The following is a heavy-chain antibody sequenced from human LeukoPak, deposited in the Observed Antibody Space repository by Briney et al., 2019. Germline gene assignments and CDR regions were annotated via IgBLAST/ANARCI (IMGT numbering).Heavy chain of an antibody. CDR2: INPNSGGT. Sequence: ASVTVSCKASGYTFTVYYMHWVRQAPGQGLEWMGWINPNSGGTNYAQKFQGRVTMTRDTSVSTAYMELSRLRSDDTAVYYCARDRGSYFSDAFDIWGQGTMVTVSS. CDR3: ARDRGSYFSDAFDI. V-gene: IGHV1-2*02. D-gene: IGHD1-26*01. CDR1: GYTFTVYY. J-gene: IGHJ3*02.